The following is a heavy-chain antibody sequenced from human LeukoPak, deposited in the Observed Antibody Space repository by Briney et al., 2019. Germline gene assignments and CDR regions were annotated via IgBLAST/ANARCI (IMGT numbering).Heavy chain of an antibody. J-gene: IGHJ5*02. CDR1: GGSINSSSYY. D-gene: IGHD3-16*02. Sequence: PSETLSLTCTVSGGSINSSSYYWGWIRQLPGKGLEWIGNIYYSGSTYYNPPLDSRVTMSLDTSKNQFSLKLSSVTAADTAVYYCARDENGYVWGSFRAWGQGTLVTVSS. V-gene: IGHV4-39*07. CDR3: ARDENGYVWGSFRA. CDR2: IYYSGST.